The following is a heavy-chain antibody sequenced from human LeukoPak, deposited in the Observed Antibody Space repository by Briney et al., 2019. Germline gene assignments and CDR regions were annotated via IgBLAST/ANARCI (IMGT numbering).Heavy chain of an antibody. D-gene: IGHD6-13*01. Sequence: SETLSLTCTVSGGSISSGSYYWSWIRQPAGKGLEWIGRIYTSGSTNYNPSLKSRVTISVDTSKNQFSLKLSSVTAADTAVYYCARGDSSWYIHEPNWFDPWGQGTLVTVSS. CDR3: ARGDSSWYIHEPNWFDP. CDR2: IYTSGST. J-gene: IGHJ5*02. CDR1: GGSISSGSYY. V-gene: IGHV4-61*02.